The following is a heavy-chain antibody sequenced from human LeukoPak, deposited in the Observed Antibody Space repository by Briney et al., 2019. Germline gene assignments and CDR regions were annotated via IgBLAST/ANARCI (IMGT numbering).Heavy chain of an antibody. CDR2: ISSSGSTI. V-gene: IGHV3-48*03. Sequence: GGSLRLSCAASGFTFSSYEMNWVRQAPGKGLEWVSYISSSGSTIYYADSVKGRFSISRDNAKNSLYLQMNSLRAEDTAVYYCARYHSGGYYFDYWGQGTLVTVSS. J-gene: IGHJ4*02. D-gene: IGHD2-8*02. CDR3: ARYHSGGYYFDY. CDR1: GFTFSSYE.